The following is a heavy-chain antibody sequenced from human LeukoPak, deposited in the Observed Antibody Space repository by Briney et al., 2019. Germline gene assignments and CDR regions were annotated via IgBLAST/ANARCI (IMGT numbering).Heavy chain of an antibody. D-gene: IGHD1-26*01. CDR3: AKARYSGSPALDC. Sequence: GGSLRLSCAASGFTFSNNGMHWVRQTPGKGLEWVAFTRYDESKTFYGDSVRGRFTISRDNSKNTLYLQMNSLTTDDSAVYYCAKARYSGSPALDCWGQGTLVTVSS. CDR1: GFTFSNNG. CDR2: TRYDESKT. V-gene: IGHV3-30*02. J-gene: IGHJ4*02.